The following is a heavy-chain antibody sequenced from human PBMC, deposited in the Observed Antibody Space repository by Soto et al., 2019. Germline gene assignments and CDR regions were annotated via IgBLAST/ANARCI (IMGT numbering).Heavy chain of an antibody. CDR3: ARDEGYCSGGSCYTRGRFDP. CDR2: ISAYNGNT. Sequence: QVQLVQSGAEVKKPGASVKVSCKASGYTFTSYGISWVRQAPGQGLEWMGWISAYNGNTNYAQKLQGRVTMTTDTATSTAYMELKSRRSDDTAVYYCARDEGYCSGGSCYTRGRFDPWGQGTLVTVSS. V-gene: IGHV1-18*01. J-gene: IGHJ5*02. D-gene: IGHD2-15*01. CDR1: GYTFTSYG.